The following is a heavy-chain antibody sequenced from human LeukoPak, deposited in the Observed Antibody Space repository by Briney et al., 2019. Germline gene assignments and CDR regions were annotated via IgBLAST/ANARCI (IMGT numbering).Heavy chain of an antibody. J-gene: IGHJ4*02. CDR2: ISGSGGST. CDR3: AKGSDTAMGLYFDY. V-gene: IGHV3-23*01. D-gene: IGHD5-18*01. Sequence: PGGSLRLSCAASGFTFSSYAMSWVRQAPGKGLEWVSAISGSGGSTYYADSVKGRFTISRDSSKNTLYLQMNSLRAEDTAVYHCAKGSDTAMGLYFDYWGQGTLVTVSS. CDR1: GFTFSSYA.